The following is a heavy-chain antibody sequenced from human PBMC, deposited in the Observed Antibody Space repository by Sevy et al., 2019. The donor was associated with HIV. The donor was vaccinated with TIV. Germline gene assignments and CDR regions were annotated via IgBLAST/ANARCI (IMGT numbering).Heavy chain of an antibody. CDR3: ARDKRRSGSYYLNYYYYMDV. J-gene: IGHJ6*03. Sequence: SETLSLTCTVSGGSISSGSYYWSWIRQPAGKGLEWIGRIYTSGSTNYNPSLKSRVTISVDTSKNQFSLKLSSVTAADTAVYYCARDKRRSGSYYLNYYYYMDVWGKGTTVTVSS. CDR1: GGSISSGSYY. D-gene: IGHD1-26*01. V-gene: IGHV4-61*02. CDR2: IYTSGST.